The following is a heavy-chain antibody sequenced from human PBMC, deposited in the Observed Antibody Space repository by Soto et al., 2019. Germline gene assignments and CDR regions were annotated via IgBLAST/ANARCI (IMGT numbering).Heavy chain of an antibody. Sequence: SETLSLTCTVSGGSISSYYWSWIRQPPGKGLEWIGYIYYSGSTNYNPSLKSRVTISVDTSKNQFSLKLSSVTAADTAVYYCARGRITGTTYYFDYWGQGTLVTVSS. V-gene: IGHV4-59*01. J-gene: IGHJ4*02. D-gene: IGHD1-7*01. CDR1: GGSISSYY. CDR2: IYYSGST. CDR3: ARGRITGTTYYFDY.